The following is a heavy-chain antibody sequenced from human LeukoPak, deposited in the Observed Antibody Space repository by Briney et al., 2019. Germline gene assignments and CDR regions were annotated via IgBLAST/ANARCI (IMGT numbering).Heavy chain of an antibody. CDR1: GFTFRSYG. D-gene: IGHD5-18*01. CDR2: ISYDGSNK. Sequence: QSGGSLRLSCAASGFTFRSYGMHWVRQAPGKGLEWVAVISYDGSNKYYADSVKGRFTISRDNSKNTLYLQMNSLRAEDTAVYCAKDRTSGYSYGYYFDYWGQGTLVTVSS. J-gene: IGHJ4*02. CDR3: AKDRTSGYSYGYYFDY. V-gene: IGHV3-30*18.